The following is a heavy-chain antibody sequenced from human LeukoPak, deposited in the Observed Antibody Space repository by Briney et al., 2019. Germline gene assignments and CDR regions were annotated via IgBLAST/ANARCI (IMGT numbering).Heavy chain of an antibody. V-gene: IGHV4-59*08. CDR3: ARRGHYYYGMDV. CDR1: GDSISSYY. J-gene: IGHJ6*02. CDR2: IYYSGST. Sequence: PSETLSLTCTVSGDSISSYYWNWIRQAPGKGLEWIGYIYYSGSTNYNPSLKSRVTISVDTSKNQFSLKLSSVTAADTAVYYCARRGHYYYGMDVWGQGTTVTVSS.